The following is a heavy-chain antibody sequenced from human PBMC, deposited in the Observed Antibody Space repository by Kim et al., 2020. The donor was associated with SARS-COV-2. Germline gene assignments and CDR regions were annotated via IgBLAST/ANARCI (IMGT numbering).Heavy chain of an antibody. CDR1: GFTFSRYA. D-gene: IGHD4-17*01. V-gene: IGHV3-30-3*01. J-gene: IGHJ4*02. Sequence: GGSLRLSCAASGFTFSRYAMHWVRQAPGKGLEWVAVISYDGSNKYYADSMKGRFTISRDNSKNTLYLQMNSLRAEDTAVYYCARETVTTSLFFDYWGQGTLVTVSS. CDR2: ISYDGSNK. CDR3: ARETVTTSLFFDY.